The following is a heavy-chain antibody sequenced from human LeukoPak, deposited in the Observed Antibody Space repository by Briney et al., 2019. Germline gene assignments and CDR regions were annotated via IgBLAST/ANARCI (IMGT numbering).Heavy chain of an antibody. CDR3: ARRRTYYYDSSGYYVIFFDY. CDR2: INHSGST. CDR1: GGSFSGYY. J-gene: IGHJ4*02. V-gene: IGHV4-34*01. D-gene: IGHD3-22*01. Sequence: SETLSLTCAVYGGSFSGYYWSWIRQPPGKGLEWIGEINHSGSTNYNPSLKSRVTISVDTSKNQFSLKLSSVTAADTAVYYCARRRTYYYDSSGYYVIFFDYWGQGTLVTVSS.